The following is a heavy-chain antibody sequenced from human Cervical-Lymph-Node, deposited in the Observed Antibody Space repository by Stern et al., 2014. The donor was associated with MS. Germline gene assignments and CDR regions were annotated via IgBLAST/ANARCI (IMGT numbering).Heavy chain of an antibody. CDR3: ARDNYGTDY. CDR2: ITSDGSST. CDR1: GFTFSHYC. V-gene: IGHV3-74*01. Sequence: EVQLVESGGDLVQPGGSLRLSCVASGFTFSHYCMQWVRQAPGKGLVWVSHITSDGSSTTYADSVKGRFTVSRDNAKNTLYLQMDSLRAEDTAVYFCARDNYGTDYWGQGTLVTVSS. J-gene: IGHJ4*02. D-gene: IGHD3-16*01.